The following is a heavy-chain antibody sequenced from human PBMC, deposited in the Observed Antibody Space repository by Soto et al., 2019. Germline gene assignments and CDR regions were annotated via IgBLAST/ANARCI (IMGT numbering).Heavy chain of an antibody. V-gene: IGHV4-30-4*01. Sequence: SETLSLTCTVSGGSISSGDYYWSWIRQPPGKGPEWIGHVYYTGTTYYNPSLKSRLTISIDTSKNQFSLKLSSVTAADTAVYYCARDRGWNYYDNRGYYFWGQGTLVTVSS. J-gene: IGHJ4*02. D-gene: IGHD3-22*01. CDR1: GGSISSGDYY. CDR3: ARDRGWNYYDNRGYYF. CDR2: VYYTGTT.